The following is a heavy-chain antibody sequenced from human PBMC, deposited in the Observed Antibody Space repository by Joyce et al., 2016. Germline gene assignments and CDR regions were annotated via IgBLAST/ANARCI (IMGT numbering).Heavy chain of an antibody. CDR1: GFTFSSYA. J-gene: IGHJ6*02. CDR3: ANLLVSSGRPTYYHGMDV. CDR2: ISSSGGST. V-gene: IGHV3-23*01. Sequence: EVQLLESGGGLVQPGGSLRLSCAASGFTFSSYAMSWVRQAPGKGLEWVSAISSSGGSTYYADSVRGRFTISRDNSKNTLYLQMNSLGAEDTAVYYCANLLVSSGRPTYYHGMDVWGQGTTVTVSS. D-gene: IGHD6-19*01.